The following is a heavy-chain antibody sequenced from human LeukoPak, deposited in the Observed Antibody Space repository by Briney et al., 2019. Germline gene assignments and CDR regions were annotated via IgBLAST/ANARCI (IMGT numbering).Heavy chain of an antibody. CDR3: TRDRVGLRWFN. Sequence: PGGSLRLSCTASGSTSGDDAMSWFRQAPGKGLEWVGFIRSKAYGGTTEYAASVKGRFTISTDDSKSIAYLQMNSLKTEDTAVYYCTRDRVGLRWFNWGQGTLVTVSS. CDR1: GSTSGDDA. D-gene: IGHD2-21*01. V-gene: IGHV3-49*03. J-gene: IGHJ4*02. CDR2: IRSKAYGGTT.